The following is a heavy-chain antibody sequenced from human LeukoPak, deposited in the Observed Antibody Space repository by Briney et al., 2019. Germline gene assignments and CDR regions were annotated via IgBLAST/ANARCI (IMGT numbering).Heavy chain of an antibody. D-gene: IGHD6-13*01. CDR2: INHSGST. V-gene: IGHV4-34*01. Sequence: SETLSRTCAVYGGSFSGYYWSWIRQPPGKGLEWIGEINHSGSTNYNPSLKSRVTISVDTSKNQFSLKLSSVTAADTAVYYCARAPPGIAAAGSRFNWFDPWGQGTLVTVSS. J-gene: IGHJ5*02. CDR1: GGSFSGYY. CDR3: ARAPPGIAAAGSRFNWFDP.